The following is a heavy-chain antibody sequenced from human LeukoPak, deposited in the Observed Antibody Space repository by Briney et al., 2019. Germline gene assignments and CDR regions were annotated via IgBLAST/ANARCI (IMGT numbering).Heavy chain of an antibody. CDR3: AREWGLESSGYYYAY. J-gene: IGHJ4*02. CDR1: GGTFSRFT. D-gene: IGHD3-22*01. CDR2: ITPIFGTA. Sequence: VKVSCKASGGTFSRFTISWVRQAPGQGFEWMGGITPIFGTANFAQKFQGRVSITADESTSTAFMELSSLRSEDTAVYYCAREWGLESSGYYYAYWGQGTLVTVSS. V-gene: IGHV1-69*13.